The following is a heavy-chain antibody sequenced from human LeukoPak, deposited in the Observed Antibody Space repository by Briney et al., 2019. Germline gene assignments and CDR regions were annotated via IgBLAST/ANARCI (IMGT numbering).Heavy chain of an antibody. V-gene: IGHV4-34*01. Sequence: SETLSLTCAVYGGSFSGYYWSWIRQPPGEELEWIGEINHSGSTNYNPSLKSRVTISVDTSKNQFSLKLSSVTAADTAVYYCARGGLRFQKYWGQGTLVTVSS. CDR2: INHSGST. J-gene: IGHJ4*02. D-gene: IGHD3-3*01. CDR3: ARGGLRFQKY. CDR1: GGSFSGYY.